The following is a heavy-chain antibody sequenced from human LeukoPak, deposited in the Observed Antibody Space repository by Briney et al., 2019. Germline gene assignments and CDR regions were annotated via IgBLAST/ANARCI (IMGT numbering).Heavy chain of an antibody. D-gene: IGHD3-10*01. CDR1: GFTLSDFR. J-gene: IGHJ5*02. V-gene: IGHV3-7*05. CDR3: AMGFGTES. CDR2: IKEDGNEK. Sequence: GGSLRLFCSASGFTLSDFRMNCVRQAPGKGLEWVANIKEDGNEKHYVDSVKGRFTISRDNAKNTLYLQMNSLKVEDTAVYYCAMGFGTESWGQGTLVTVSS.